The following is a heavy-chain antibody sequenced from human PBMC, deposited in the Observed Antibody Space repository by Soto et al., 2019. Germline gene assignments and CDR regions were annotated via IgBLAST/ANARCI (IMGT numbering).Heavy chain of an antibody. D-gene: IGHD6-13*01. CDR2: INPSGGST. CDR1: GYTFTSYY. V-gene: IGHV1-46*01. Sequence: ASVKVSCKASGYTFTSYYMHWVRQAPGQGLEWMGIINPSGGSTSYAQKFQDRVTMTRDTSTSTVYMELSSLRSEDTAVYYCARDESHSSSWYGWFDPWGHGTLVTVSS. CDR3: ARDESHSSSWYGWFDP. J-gene: IGHJ5*02.